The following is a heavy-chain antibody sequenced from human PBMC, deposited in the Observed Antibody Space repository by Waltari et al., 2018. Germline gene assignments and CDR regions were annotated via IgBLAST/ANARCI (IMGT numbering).Heavy chain of an antibody. CDR1: GITFSDSS. CDR3: TRSGTTTVAFDI. D-gene: IGHD1-1*01. Sequence: EVQLVDSGGDLVQPGGSLKLSGAASGITFSDSSLHWVRQAPGKGLEWVGRIRSEANSYATAFAASVNGRFTIFRDDSKKTAYLQMNTLMSEDTALYYCTRSGTTTVAFDIWGQGTMVTVSS. J-gene: IGHJ3*02. V-gene: IGHV3-73*01. CDR2: IRSEANSYAT.